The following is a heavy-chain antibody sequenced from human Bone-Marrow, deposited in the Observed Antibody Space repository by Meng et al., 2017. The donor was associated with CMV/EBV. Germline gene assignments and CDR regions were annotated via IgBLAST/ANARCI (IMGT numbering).Heavy chain of an antibody. CDR2: INPSSGST. J-gene: IGHJ4*02. CDR3: ATDHIETQRDYYLDN. CDR1: GNTFTTHY. D-gene: IGHD6-25*01. Sequence: ASVKVSCKASGNTFTTHYVHWVRQAPGQGLEWMGIINPSSGSTSHAQRFQGRVTMTRDTSTSTVYMELNSLRSEDTDVYYCATDHIETQRDYYLDNWGQGTLVTVSS. V-gene: IGHV1-46*01.